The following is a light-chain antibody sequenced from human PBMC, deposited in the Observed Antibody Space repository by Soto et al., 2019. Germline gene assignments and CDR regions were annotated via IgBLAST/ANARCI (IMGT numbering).Light chain of an antibody. CDR3: QTWGTGIRV. CDR2: LNSDGSH. Sequence: QLVLTQSPSASASLGASVRLTCTLSSGHSNYAIAWHQQQPEKGPRFLMKLNSDGSHSEGDGIPDRFSGSSSGAERYLTISSLQSDDEADYYCQTWGTGIRVFGGGTKLTVL. CDR1: SGHSNYA. V-gene: IGLV4-69*01. J-gene: IGLJ2*01.